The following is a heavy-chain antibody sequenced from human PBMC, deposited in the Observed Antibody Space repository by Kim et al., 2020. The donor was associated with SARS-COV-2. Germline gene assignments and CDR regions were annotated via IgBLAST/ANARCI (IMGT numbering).Heavy chain of an antibody. J-gene: IGHJ4*02. CDR3: ARVGTTESSIAARRWKRPIDY. Sequence: ASVKVSCKASGYTFTGYYMHWVRQAPGQGLEWMGRINPNSGGTNYAQKFQGRVTMTRDTSISTAYMELSRLRSDDTAVYYCARVGTTESSIAARRWKRPIDYWGQGTLVTVSS. D-gene: IGHD6-6*01. V-gene: IGHV1-2*06. CDR2: INPNSGGT. CDR1: GYTFTGYY.